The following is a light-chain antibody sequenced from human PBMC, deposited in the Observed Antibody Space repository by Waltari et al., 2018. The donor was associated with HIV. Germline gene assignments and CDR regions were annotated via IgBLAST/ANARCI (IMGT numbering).Light chain of an antibody. CDR3: CSYAGSSIP. CDR1: SSDVGSYNL. J-gene: IGLJ2*01. Sequence: QSALTQPASVSGSIGQSITISCTGTSSDVGSYNLVSWYQHHPGKAPKLIIYEVYKRPSGVSNRVSGSKSGNTASRTVSGLQAEDDADYYCCSYAGSSIPFGGGTKLTVL. CDR2: EVY. V-gene: IGLV2-23*02.